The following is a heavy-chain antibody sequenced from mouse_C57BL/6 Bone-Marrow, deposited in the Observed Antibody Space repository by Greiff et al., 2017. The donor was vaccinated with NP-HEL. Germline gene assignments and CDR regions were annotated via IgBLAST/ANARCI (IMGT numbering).Heavy chain of an antibody. Sequence: QVQLQQSGPGLVQPSQSLSITCTVSGFSLTSYGVHWVRQSPGKGLEWLGVIWSGGSTDYNAAFISRLSISKDNSKSQVFFKMNGLQADDAAIYCCAQGIAWFAYWGQGTLVTVSA. CDR3: AQGIAWFAY. V-gene: IGHV2-2*01. J-gene: IGHJ3*01. CDR2: IWSGGST. CDR1: GFSLTSYG.